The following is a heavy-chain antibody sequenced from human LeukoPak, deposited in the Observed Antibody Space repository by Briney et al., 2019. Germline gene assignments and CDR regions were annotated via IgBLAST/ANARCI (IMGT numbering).Heavy chain of an antibody. CDR3: ARDPFGDSSGYYPNYFDY. CDR2: ISSSSSYI. J-gene: IGHJ4*02. CDR1: GFTFSSYS. Sequence: GGSLRLSCAASGFTFSSYSMNWVRQAPGKGLEWVASISSSSSYIYYADSVKGRLTISRDNAKNSLYLQMNSLRAEDTAVYYCARDPFGDSSGYYPNYFDYWGQGTLVTVSS. D-gene: IGHD3-22*01. V-gene: IGHV3-21*01.